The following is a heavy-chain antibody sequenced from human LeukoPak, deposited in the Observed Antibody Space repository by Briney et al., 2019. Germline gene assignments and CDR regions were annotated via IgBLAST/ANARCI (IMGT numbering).Heavy chain of an antibody. CDR3: ARAGPSTADAFDI. J-gene: IGHJ3*02. CDR1: GGSISSYY. Sequence: SETLSLTCIVSGGSISSYYWSWIRQPPGKGLEWMGYIYYSGSTNYNPSLKSRVTISVDTSKNQFSLKLSSVTAADTAVYYCARAGPSTADAFDIWGQGTMVTVSS. D-gene: IGHD2-21*02. CDR2: IYYSGST. V-gene: IGHV4-59*01.